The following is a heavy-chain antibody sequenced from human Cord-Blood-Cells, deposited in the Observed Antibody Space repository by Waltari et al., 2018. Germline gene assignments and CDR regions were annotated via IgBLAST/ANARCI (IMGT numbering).Heavy chain of an antibody. CDR3: ARQVTSSGWYVTEYFQH. CDR1: GGSISSSSYY. V-gene: IGHV4-39*07. Sequence: QLQLQESGPGLVKPSETLSLTCTVSGGSISSSSYYWGWIRQPPGKGLEWIGSIYYSGSNYYNPSLKSRVTISVDTSKNQFSLKLSSVTAADTAVYYCARQVTSSGWYVTEYFQHWGQGTLVTVSS. D-gene: IGHD6-19*01. J-gene: IGHJ1*01. CDR2: IYYSGSN.